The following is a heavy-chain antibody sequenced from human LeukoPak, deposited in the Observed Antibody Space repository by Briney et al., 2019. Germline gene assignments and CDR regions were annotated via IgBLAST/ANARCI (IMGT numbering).Heavy chain of an antibody. CDR1: GFTFSSYG. CDR2: ISGSGGST. CDR3: ARDNYYYYMDV. J-gene: IGHJ6*03. Sequence: GGTLRLSCAASGFTFSSYGMSWVRQAPGKGLEWVSAISGSGGSTYYADSVKGRFTISRDNSKNTLYLQMNSLRAEDTAVYYCARDNYYYYMDVWGKGTTVTISS. V-gene: IGHV3-23*01.